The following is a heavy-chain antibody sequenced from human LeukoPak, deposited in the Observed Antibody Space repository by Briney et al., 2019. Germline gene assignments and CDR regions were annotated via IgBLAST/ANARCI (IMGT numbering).Heavy chain of an antibody. V-gene: IGHV2-5*02. D-gene: IGHD1-7*01. Sequence: SGPTLVNPTQTLTLTCTFSGFSLSTSGVGVGWIRQPPGKALEWLALIYWDDDKRYSPSLKSRLTITKDTSKNQVVLTMTNMDPVDTATDYCAHRLVDNWNSVNWFDPWGQGTLVTVSS. CDR2: IYWDDDK. CDR3: AHRLVDNWNSVNWFDP. J-gene: IGHJ5*02. CDR1: GFSLSTSGVG.